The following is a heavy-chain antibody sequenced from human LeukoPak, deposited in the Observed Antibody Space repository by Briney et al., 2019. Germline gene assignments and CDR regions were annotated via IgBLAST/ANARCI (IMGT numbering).Heavy chain of an antibody. J-gene: IGHJ4*02. CDR1: GGSIGKTSYY. CDR3: ARFKQLGRSFDS. V-gene: IGHV4-39*07. D-gene: IGHD1-1*01. CDR2: IYYSGTT. Sequence: SETLSLTCTVSGGSIGKTSYYWGWIRQPPGKGLEWIGNIYYSGTTYYNPSLKSRVTISVDTSKNQFSLTLNSVTAADTAAYFCARFKQLGRSFDSWGLGSLVTVSS.